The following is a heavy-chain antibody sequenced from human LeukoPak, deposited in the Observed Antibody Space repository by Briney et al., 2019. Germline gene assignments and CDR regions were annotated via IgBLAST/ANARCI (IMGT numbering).Heavy chain of an antibody. D-gene: IGHD2-2*01. CDR3: AIVGKRYCSSTSCYAGYFDY. CDR2: IIPISGTA. V-gene: IGHV1-69*13. J-gene: IGHJ4*02. Sequence: SVKVSCKASGGTFSSYAISWVRQAPGQGLEWMGGIIPISGTANYAQKFQGRVTITADESTSTAYMELSSLRSEDTAVSYCAIVGKRYCSSTSCYAGYFDYWGQGTLVTVSS. CDR1: GGTFSSYA.